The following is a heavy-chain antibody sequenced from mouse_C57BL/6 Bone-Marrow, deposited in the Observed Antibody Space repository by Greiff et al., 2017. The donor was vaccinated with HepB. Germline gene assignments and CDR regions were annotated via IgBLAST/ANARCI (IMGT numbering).Heavy chain of an antibody. J-gene: IGHJ2*01. CDR1: GFTFNTYA. CDR3: VRGGGYYPHFDY. CDR2: IRSKSSNYAT. Sequence: EVKLMESGGGLVQPKGSLKLSCAASGFTFNTYAMHWVRQAPGKGLEWVARIRSKSSNYATYYADSVKDRFTISRDDSQSMLYLQMNNLKTEDTAMYYCVRGGGYYPHFDYWGQGTTLTVSS. D-gene: IGHD2-3*01. V-gene: IGHV10-3*01.